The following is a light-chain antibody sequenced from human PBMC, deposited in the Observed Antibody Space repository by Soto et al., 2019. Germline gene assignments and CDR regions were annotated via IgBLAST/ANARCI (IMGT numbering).Light chain of an antibody. V-gene: IGLV3-25*02. CDR2: KDS. J-gene: IGLJ1*01. Sequence: SYALTQPPSVSVSPGQTARITCSGDALPKQYAYWYQQKPGQAPVLVIYKDSERPSGIPERFSGSSSGTTVTLTISGVQAEDEADYYCQLADSSGTYVFGTGTKVTVL. CDR3: QLADSSGTYV. CDR1: ALPKQY.